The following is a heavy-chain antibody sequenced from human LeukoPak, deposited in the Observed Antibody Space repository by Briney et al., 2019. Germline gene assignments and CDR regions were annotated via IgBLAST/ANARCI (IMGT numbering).Heavy chain of an antibody. CDR1: GFTFSSYW. V-gene: IGHV3-7*01. Sequence: GGSLRLSCAASGFTFSSYWMSWVRQAPGKGLGWVANIKQDGSEKYYVDSVKGRCTISRDNAKNSLYLQMNSLRAEDTAVYYCARYPYSGYDYFDYWGQGTLVTVSS. D-gene: IGHD5-12*01. CDR2: IKQDGSEK. CDR3: ARYPYSGYDYFDY. J-gene: IGHJ4*02.